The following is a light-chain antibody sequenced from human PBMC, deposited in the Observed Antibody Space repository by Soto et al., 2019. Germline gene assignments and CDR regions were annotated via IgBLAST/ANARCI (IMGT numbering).Light chain of an antibody. CDR3: QSYDSSNQGV. J-gene: IGLJ6*01. CDR1: SGSIASNY. V-gene: IGLV6-57*03. CDR2: EDN. Sequence: NFMLTQPHSGAESPGKTVTISCTRSSGSIASNYVQWYQQRPGSAPTTVIYEDNQRPSGVPDRFSGSIDSSSNSASLTISGLKTEDEADYYCQSYDSSNQGVFGSGTQLTVL.